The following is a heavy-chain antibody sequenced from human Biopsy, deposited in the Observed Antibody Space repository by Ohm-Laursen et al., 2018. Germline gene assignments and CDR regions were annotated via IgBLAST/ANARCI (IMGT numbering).Heavy chain of an antibody. CDR2: INTSGGST. Sequence: SLRLSCAASGLRFSRYAMSWVRQAPGKGLEWVSVINTSGGSTHYAVSVKGRFTISRDNSKNTLYLRMNSLRAEDTAVYYCAKPADSYGSEFYFDHWGQGTLVTVSS. CDR1: GLRFSRYA. CDR3: AKPADSYGSEFYFDH. J-gene: IGHJ4*02. D-gene: IGHD4-17*01. V-gene: IGHV3-23*01.